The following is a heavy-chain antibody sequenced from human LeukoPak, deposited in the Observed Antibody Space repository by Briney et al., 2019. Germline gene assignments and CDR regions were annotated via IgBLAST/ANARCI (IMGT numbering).Heavy chain of an antibody. CDR1: GGSISSGGYY. Sequence: TSQTLSLTCTVSGGSISSGGYYWSWIRQHPGKGLEWIGYIYYSGSTYYNPSLKSRLTISVDTSKNQFSLKLRSVTAAGTAVYYCARQTSPDYDILTGQDYWGQGTLVTVSS. CDR2: IYYSGST. D-gene: IGHD3-9*01. V-gene: IGHV4-31*03. J-gene: IGHJ4*02. CDR3: ARQTSPDYDILTGQDY.